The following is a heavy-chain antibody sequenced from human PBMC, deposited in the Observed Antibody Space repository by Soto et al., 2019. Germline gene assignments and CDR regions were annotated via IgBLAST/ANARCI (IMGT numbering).Heavy chain of an antibody. D-gene: IGHD4-4*01. CDR3: ARDFRTYSHGVDV. J-gene: IGHJ6*02. CDR1: GYPFTGPY. CDR2: INPSSGGT. Sequence: VKVSCNASGYPFTGPYIYWVRQAPGQGLEWMGWINPSSGGTEFAEKFQGRVTVSRDTSIRTVFLELNSLTSDDTGVYFCARDFRTYSHGVDVWGPGTAVTVSS. V-gene: IGHV1-2*02.